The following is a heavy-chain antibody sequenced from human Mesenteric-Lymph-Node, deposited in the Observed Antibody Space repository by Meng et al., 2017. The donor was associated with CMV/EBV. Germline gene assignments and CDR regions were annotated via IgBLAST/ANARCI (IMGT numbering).Heavy chain of an antibody. V-gene: IGHV3-74*01. CDR2: INSDGSST. J-gene: IGHJ4*01. Sequence: CAASGFNFDNYWMSWVRQAPGKGLVWVSRINSDGSSTSYADSVKGRFTISRDTAKPPLYLQIPRLRAEDTAVYYCARVEDDYSNYFDYWGPSPLFPVSS. CDR3: ARVEDDYSNYFDY. D-gene: IGHD4-11*01. CDR1: GFNFDNYW.